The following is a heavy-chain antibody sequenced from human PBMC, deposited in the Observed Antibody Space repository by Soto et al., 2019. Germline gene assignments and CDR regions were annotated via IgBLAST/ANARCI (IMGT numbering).Heavy chain of an antibody. D-gene: IGHD3-22*01. Sequence: GESLKISCKGSGYSFTSYWIGWVRQMPGKGLEWMGIIYPGGSDTRYSPSFQGQVTISADKSISTAYLQWSSLKASDTAMYYCARHAGDYYDSSGSADYWGQGTLVTVSS. V-gene: IGHV5-51*01. J-gene: IGHJ4*02. CDR3: ARHAGDYYDSSGSADY. CDR1: GYSFTSYW. CDR2: IYPGGSDT.